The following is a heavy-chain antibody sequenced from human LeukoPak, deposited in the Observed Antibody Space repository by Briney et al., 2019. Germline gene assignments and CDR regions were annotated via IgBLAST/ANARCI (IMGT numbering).Heavy chain of an antibody. CDR3: ARGVGYNYGYYFDY. CDR2: INHSGST. J-gene: IGHJ4*02. CDR1: SGSFSGYY. V-gene: IGHV4-34*01. D-gene: IGHD5-18*01. Sequence: PSETLSLTCAVYSGSFSGYYWSWLRQPPGKGLEWLGEINHSGSTNYNTSLKSRVTISVDTTKNQYSLMLSSVTAADAAVYYCARGVGYNYGYYFDYWGQGTLVTVSS.